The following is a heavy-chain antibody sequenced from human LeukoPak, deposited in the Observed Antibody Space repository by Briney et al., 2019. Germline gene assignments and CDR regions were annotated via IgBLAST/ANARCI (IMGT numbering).Heavy chain of an antibody. CDR3: ARAVMMVRGVIIGGYWFDP. Sequence: SETLSLTCTVSGGSISSGDYYWSWIRQPPGKGLEWIGYIYYTGSTNYNPSLKSRVTISVDTSKNQFSLKLNSVTAADTAVYYCARAVMMVRGVIIGGYWFDPWGQGTLVTVSS. CDR1: GGSISSGDYY. V-gene: IGHV4-61*08. J-gene: IGHJ5*02. CDR2: IYYTGST. D-gene: IGHD3-10*01.